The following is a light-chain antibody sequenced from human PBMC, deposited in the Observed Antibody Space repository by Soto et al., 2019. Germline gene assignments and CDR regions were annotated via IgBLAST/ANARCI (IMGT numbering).Light chain of an antibody. CDR1: QTVRNN. CDR3: QQYNNWPPIT. CDR2: GAS. J-gene: IGKJ5*01. V-gene: IGKV3-15*01. Sequence: EFVLTQSPGTLSLSPGERATLSCRASQTVRNNYLAWYDHKPGQSPRLLIYGASTRATGIPARFSGSGSGTEFTLTISLLQSEDFATYYCQQYNNWPPITFGQGTRLEIK.